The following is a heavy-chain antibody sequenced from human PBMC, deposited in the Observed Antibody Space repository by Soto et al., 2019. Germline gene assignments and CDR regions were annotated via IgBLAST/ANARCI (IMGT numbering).Heavy chain of an antibody. D-gene: IGHD3-3*01. CDR2: IIPIFGTA. J-gene: IGHJ6*02. CDR1: GGTFSSYA. CDR3: ARDYDFWSGYRSSSYYGMDV. Sequence: SVKVSCKASGGTFSSYAISWVRQAPGQGLEWMGGIIPIFGTANYAQKFQGRVTITADESTSTAYMELSSLRSEDTAVYYCARDYDFWSGYRSSSYYGMDVWGQGTTVTV. V-gene: IGHV1-69*13.